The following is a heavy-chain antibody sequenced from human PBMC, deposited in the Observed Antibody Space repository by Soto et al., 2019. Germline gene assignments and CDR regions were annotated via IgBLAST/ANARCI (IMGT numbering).Heavy chain of an antibody. CDR1: GGSISSGGYY. Sequence: SETLSLTCTVSGGSISSGGYYWSWIRQHPGKGLEWIGYIYYSGSTYYNPSLKSRVTISVDTSKNQFSLKLSSVTAADTAVYYCARETMVRGVIGSYYCMDVWGQGTTVTVSS. J-gene: IGHJ6*02. V-gene: IGHV4-31*03. CDR3: ARETMVRGVIGSYYCMDV. D-gene: IGHD3-10*01. CDR2: IYYSGST.